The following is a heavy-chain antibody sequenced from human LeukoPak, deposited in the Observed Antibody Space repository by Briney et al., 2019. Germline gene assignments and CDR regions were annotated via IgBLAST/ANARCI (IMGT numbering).Heavy chain of an antibody. V-gene: IGHV3-21*01. D-gene: IGHD6-13*01. CDR3: ARGPEDLYSSSWYYFDY. CDR2: ISSRSSYI. J-gene: IGHJ4*02. Sequence: GGSLRLSCAASGFTFSSYSMNCVRQATGKGLEWVSSISSRSSYIYYADSVKGRITISRDNAKNSLYLQMNSLRAEDTAVYYCARGPEDLYSSSWYYFDYWGQGTLVTVS. CDR1: GFTFSSYS.